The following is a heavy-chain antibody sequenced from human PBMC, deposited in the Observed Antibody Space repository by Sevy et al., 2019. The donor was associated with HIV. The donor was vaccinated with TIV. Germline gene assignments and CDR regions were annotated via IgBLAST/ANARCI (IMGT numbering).Heavy chain of an antibody. Sequence: GGSLRLSCAASGFTFSDYYMSWIRQAPGKGLEWVSYISSSGSTIYYADSVKGRFTISRDNTKNSLYLQMNSLRAEDTAVYYCARGTGSSGWYFDYYGMDVWGQGTTVTVSS. CDR1: GFTFSDYY. CDR3: ARGTGSSGWYFDYYGMDV. CDR2: ISSSGSTI. D-gene: IGHD6-19*01. J-gene: IGHJ6*02. V-gene: IGHV3-11*01.